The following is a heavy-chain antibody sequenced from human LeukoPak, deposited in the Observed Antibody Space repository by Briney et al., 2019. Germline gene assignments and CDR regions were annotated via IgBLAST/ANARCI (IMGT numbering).Heavy chain of an antibody. D-gene: IGHD6-19*01. V-gene: IGHV3-21*01. CDR3: ARGGGWYNY. J-gene: IGHJ4*02. CDR1: GVTFSSYA. CDR2: ISSSTNYI. Sequence: GGSLRLSCAASGVTFSSYAMNWVRQAPGKGLEWVSYISSSTNYIYYADSVKGRFTISRDNAKNSLYLQMNSLRAEDTAVYYCARGGGWYNYWGQGTLVTVSS.